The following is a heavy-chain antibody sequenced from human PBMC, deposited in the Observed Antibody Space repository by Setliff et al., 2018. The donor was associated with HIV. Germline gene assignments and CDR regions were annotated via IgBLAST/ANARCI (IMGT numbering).Heavy chain of an antibody. CDR1: GFTFSSYW. CDR2: INSDGGTT. J-gene: IGHJ4*02. Sequence: GGSLRLSCAASGFTFSSYWMHWVRQAPGKGLVWVSLINSDGGTTYYADSVQGRFTISRDNAKNTLYLQMNSLRAEDTAVYYCARVRSSGWYDCAFDYWGQGTLVTVS. CDR3: ARVRSSGWYDCAFDY. V-gene: IGHV3-74*01. D-gene: IGHD6-19*01.